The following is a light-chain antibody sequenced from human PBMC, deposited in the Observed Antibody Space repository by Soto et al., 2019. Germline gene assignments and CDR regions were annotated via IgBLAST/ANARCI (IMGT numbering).Light chain of an antibody. J-gene: IGLJ3*02. V-gene: IGLV2-11*01. CDR2: DVS. Sequence: QSVLTQPRSVSGSPGQSVTISCTGTSSDVGGYNYVSWYQQHPGKAPKVMIYDVSKRPSGVPDRFSGSKSGNTASLTISGLQAEDEADYYCCSYAGSYTWVFGGGTKLT. CDR1: SSDVGGYNY. CDR3: CSYAGSYTWV.